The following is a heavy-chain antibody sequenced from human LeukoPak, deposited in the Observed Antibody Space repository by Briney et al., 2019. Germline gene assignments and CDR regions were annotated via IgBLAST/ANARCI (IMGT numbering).Heavy chain of an antibody. CDR1: DGSFSGYY. V-gene: IGHV4-34*01. CDR3: ARDDGVVVLNGGLVY. J-gene: IGHJ4*02. D-gene: IGHD3-22*01. Sequence: SETLSLTCAVYDGSFSGYYWSWIRQPPGKGLEWIGEINHSGSANYNPSLKSRVTISVDTSKKQFSLKLSSVTAADTAVYYCARDDGVVVLNGGLVYWGQGTLVTVSS. CDR2: INHSGSA.